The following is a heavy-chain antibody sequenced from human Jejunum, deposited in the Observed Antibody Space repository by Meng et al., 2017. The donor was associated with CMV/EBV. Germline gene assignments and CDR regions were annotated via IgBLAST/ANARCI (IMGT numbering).Heavy chain of an antibody. CDR2: IKQDGSEK. J-gene: IGHJ4*02. D-gene: IGHD2-2*01. V-gene: IGHV3-7*01. CDR3: ARGFWDIVVVPASKSTWDY. CDR1: SQW. Sequence: SQWMSWVRQAPGKGLAWVANIKQDGSEKYYVDSVKGRFTISRDSAKNSLYLQMNSLRAEDTAVYYCARGFWDIVVVPASKSTWDYWGQGTLVTVSS.